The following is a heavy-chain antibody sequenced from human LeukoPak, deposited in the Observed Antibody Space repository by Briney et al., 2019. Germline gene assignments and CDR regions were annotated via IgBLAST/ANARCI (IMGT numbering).Heavy chain of an antibody. Sequence: GGSLRLSCAASGFTFSSYSMNWVRQAPGKGLEWISYISSSSSTIYYADSVKGRFTISRDNAKNSLYLQMNSLRAEDTAVYYCARNSGSYVWYAFDIWGQGTMVTVSS. CDR2: ISSSSSTI. D-gene: IGHD1-26*01. CDR1: GFTFSSYS. J-gene: IGHJ3*02. CDR3: ARNSGSYVWYAFDI. V-gene: IGHV3-48*04.